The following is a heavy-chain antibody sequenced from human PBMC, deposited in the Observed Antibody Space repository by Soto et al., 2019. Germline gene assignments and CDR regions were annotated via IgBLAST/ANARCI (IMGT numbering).Heavy chain of an antibody. CDR1: GYTFTGYY. Sequence: ASVKVSCKASGYTFTGYYMHWVRQAPGQGLDWMGWINPNSGGTNYAQKFQGWVTMTRDTSISTAYMELSRLRFDDTAVYYCARAPDPSAYGDYKPNSMDVWGQGTTVTVSS. J-gene: IGHJ6*02. V-gene: IGHV1-2*04. CDR3: ARAPDPSAYGDYKPNSMDV. D-gene: IGHD4-17*01. CDR2: INPNSGGT.